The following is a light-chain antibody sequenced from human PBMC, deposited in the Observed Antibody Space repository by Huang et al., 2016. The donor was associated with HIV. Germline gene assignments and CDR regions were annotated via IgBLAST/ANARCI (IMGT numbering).Light chain of an antibody. J-gene: IGKJ2*01. CDR1: QRIGKY. CDR3: HQRSNWLPYT. Sequence: EIVLTQSPATLSLSPGQRVTLSCRASQRIGKYLAWYQQRPGQPPRLLIYDASNRATGIPTRISGRGSGTDFTLTITSLEPEDFAVYYCHQRSNWLPYTFGQGTKLEIK. CDR2: DAS. V-gene: IGKV3-11*01.